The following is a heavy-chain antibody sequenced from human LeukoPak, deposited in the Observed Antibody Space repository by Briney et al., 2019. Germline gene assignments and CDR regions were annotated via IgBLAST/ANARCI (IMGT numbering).Heavy chain of an antibody. J-gene: IGHJ5*02. CDR3: AREIWGSGYYTSHNWFDP. Sequence: PGGSLRLSCAASGFTFSNYAMNWVRQAPGKGLEWVSTISGVGDSTCYAESVKGRFTISRDNAKNSLYLQMNSLRAEDTAVYYCAREIWGSGYYTSHNWFDPWGQGTLVTVSS. V-gene: IGHV3-23*01. CDR1: GFTFSNYA. D-gene: IGHD3-3*01. CDR2: ISGVGDST.